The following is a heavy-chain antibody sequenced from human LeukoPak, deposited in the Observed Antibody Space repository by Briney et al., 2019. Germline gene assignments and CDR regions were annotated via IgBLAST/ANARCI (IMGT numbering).Heavy chain of an antibody. CDR1: GGSISSSSYY. J-gene: IGHJ6*03. D-gene: IGHD3-10*01. V-gene: IGHV4-39*01. CDR3: ARLPGGGSASYRYYYYMDV. Sequence: SETLSLSCTVSGGSISSSSYYWGWIRQPPGKGLEWIGSIYYSGSTYYNPTLKSRVTISVDTSKNQFSLKLSSVTAADTAVYYCARLPGGGSASYRYYYYMDVWGKGTTVTISS. CDR2: IYYSGST.